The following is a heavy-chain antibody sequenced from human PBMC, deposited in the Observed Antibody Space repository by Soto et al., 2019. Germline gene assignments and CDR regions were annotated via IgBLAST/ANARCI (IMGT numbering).Heavy chain of an antibody. CDR1: GFTFSGSA. CDR3: TSSYGGNPSH. CDR2: IRSKANSYAT. V-gene: IGHV3-73*02. Sequence: EVQLVESGGGLVQPGGSLKLSCAASGFTFSGSAMHWVRQASGKGLEWVGRIRSKANSYATAYAASVKGRFTISRDDSKNTAYLQMNSLKSEDTAVYYCTSSYGGNPSHWGQGTLVTVSS. D-gene: IGHD2-15*01. J-gene: IGHJ4*02.